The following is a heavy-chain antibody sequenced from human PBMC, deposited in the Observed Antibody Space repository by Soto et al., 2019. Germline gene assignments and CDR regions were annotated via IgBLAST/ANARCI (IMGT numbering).Heavy chain of an antibody. CDR2: INAGNGNT. CDR3: ATQKYYDFWSGYYTDYYYGMDV. Sequence: QVQLVQSGAEVKKPGASVKVSCKASGYTFTSYAMHWVRQAPGQRLEWMGWINAGNGNTKYSQKFQGRVTITRDTSASTAYMELSSLRSEDTAVYYCATQKYYDFWSGYYTDYYYGMDVWGQGTTVTVSS. J-gene: IGHJ6*02. V-gene: IGHV1-3*01. D-gene: IGHD3-3*01. CDR1: GYTFTSYA.